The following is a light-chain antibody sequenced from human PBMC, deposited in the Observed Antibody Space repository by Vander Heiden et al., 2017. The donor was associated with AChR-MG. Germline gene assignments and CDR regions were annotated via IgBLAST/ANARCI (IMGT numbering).Light chain of an antibody. CDR2: GAS. CDR3: QQYNNWPRT. Sequence: VITLSPATLSGSPGERATLSCRASQSVSSNLAWYQQKPGQAPRLLIYGASTRATGIPARFSGSGSGTEFTLTISSLQSEDFAVYYCQQYNNWPRTFGQGTKLEIK. CDR1: QSVSSN. J-gene: IGKJ2*01. V-gene: IGKV3-15*01.